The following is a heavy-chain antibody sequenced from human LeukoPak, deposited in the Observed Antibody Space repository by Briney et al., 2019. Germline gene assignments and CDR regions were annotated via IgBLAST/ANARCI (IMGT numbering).Heavy chain of an antibody. Sequence: PGGSLRLSCAASGFTFSNFWTHWVRQAPGKGLVWVSRINTDGSTTSYADSVKGRFTISRDNAKNTLYLQMNSLRAEDTAVYYCTRGNMVRGTNWGQGTLVTVSS. V-gene: IGHV3-74*01. D-gene: IGHD3-10*01. J-gene: IGHJ4*02. CDR3: TRGNMVRGTN. CDR1: GFTFSNFW. CDR2: INTDGSTT.